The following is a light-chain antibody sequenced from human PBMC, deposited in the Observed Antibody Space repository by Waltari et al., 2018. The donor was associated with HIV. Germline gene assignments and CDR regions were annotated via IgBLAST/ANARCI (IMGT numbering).Light chain of an antibody. Sequence: QSALTQPASVSGSLGQSITFSCTGTSSDIGSYNYVSWYQQHPGKAPKIIIYDVTNRPSGVSNRFSGSKSGNTASLTISGLQAEDEADYYCTSSTSSSAWVFGGGTMLTVL. V-gene: IGLV2-14*03. CDR3: TSSTSSSAWV. CDR2: DVT. J-gene: IGLJ3*02. CDR1: SSDIGSYNY.